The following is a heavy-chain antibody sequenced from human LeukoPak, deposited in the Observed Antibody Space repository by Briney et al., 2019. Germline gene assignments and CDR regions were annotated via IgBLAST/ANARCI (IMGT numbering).Heavy chain of an antibody. CDR3: VTGTLQYLEWLFDAYDI. J-gene: IGHJ3*02. CDR2: FDSYDEKT. V-gene: IGHV1-24*01. D-gene: IGHD3-3*01. CDR1: VYTLAELS. Sequence: ASVKVSCTVSVYTLAELSIQWVRQAPGQGLEWMGGFDSYDEKTIYAQRFEDRVTMSEDTSTDTASIDLSSLTSGDTAGCVCVTGTLQYLEWLFDAYDIWGQGTMVTVSS.